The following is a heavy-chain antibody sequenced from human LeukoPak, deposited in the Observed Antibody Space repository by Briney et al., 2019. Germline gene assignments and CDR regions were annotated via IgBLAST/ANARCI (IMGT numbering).Heavy chain of an antibody. CDR1: GGTFSSYA. CDR2: IIPILGIA. Sequence: SVKVSCKASGGTFSSYAISWVRQAPGQGLEWMGRIIPILGIANYAQKFQGRVTITADKSMSTAYMELSSLRSEDTAVYYCARVALNTAMVHYFDYWGQGTLVTVSS. CDR3: ARVALNTAMVHYFDY. D-gene: IGHD5-18*01. J-gene: IGHJ4*02. V-gene: IGHV1-69*04.